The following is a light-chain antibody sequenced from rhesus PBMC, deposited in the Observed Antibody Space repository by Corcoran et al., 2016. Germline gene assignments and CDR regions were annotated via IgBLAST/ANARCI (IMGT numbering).Light chain of an antibody. CDR3: MQGTHSPYS. Sequence: DVVLTQSPLSLPVTLGQPASVSCRSSQSLVYRDGKTYLSWLQQKPGQPPRRQIYQVSNRDSGVPDRFSGCGAGTDFTLTISRVEAEDVGVYYCMQGTHSPYSFGQGTKVEIK. J-gene: IGKJ2*01. CDR1: QSLVYRDGKTY. CDR2: QVS. V-gene: IGKV2S9*01.